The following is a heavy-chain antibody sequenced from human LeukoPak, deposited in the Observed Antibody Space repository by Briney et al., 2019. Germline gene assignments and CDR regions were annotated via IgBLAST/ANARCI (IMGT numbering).Heavy chain of an antibody. V-gene: IGHV1-46*01. CDR3: ARDEDYGIFVNVDY. CDR2: INPSGGST. Sequence: ASVKVSCKASGYTFTRYYMHWVRQAPGQGLEWMGIINPSGGSTSYAQKFQGRVTMTTDTPTSTAYMELRSLRSDDTAVYYCARDEDYGIFVNVDYWGQGTLVTVSS. D-gene: IGHD4-17*01. J-gene: IGHJ4*02. CDR1: GYTFTRYY.